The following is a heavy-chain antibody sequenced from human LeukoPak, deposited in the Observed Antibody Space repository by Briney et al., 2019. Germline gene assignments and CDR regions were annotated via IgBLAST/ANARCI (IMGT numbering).Heavy chain of an antibody. CDR2: ISYDVSKK. J-gene: IGHJ4*02. CDR1: GFTFSSYA. D-gene: IGHD6-19*01. CDR3: ARPYSSGWYGDFDY. V-gene: IGHV3-30-3*01. Sequence: GGSLRLSCAASGFTFSSYAMHWVRQAPGKGLEWVAVISYDVSKKYYADSVKGRFTISRDNSKNTLYVQMNSLIAEDTGLYYCARPYSSGWYGDFDYWGQGTLVTVSS.